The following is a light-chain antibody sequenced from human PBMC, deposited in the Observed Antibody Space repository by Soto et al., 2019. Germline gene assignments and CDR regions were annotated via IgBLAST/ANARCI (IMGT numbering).Light chain of an antibody. Sequence: IQLTQSPSSLSASVGDRVSITCRASQDIKTYLAWYQRERGKAPKLLISGTFTLQSGVPSRFNGSGSGTDFTLTISSLQPEDFATYYCQQLNNYPPFTFGPGTKV. J-gene: IGKJ3*01. V-gene: IGKV1-9*01. CDR3: QQLNNYPPFT. CDR1: QDIKTY. CDR2: GTF.